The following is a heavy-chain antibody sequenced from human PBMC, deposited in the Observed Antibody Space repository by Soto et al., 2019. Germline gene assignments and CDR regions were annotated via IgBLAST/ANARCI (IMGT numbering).Heavy chain of an antibody. CDR3: ARERRDAYNLFYGMDV. Sequence: GASVKVSCKASGYTFTSYYMHWVRQAPGQGLEWMGWISAYNDDTNYAQILQGRVTMTIDTSTSTAYMELRSLRSDDTAVYYCARERRDAYNLFYGMDVWGQGTTVTVSS. D-gene: IGHD1-1*01. CDR1: GYTFTSYY. J-gene: IGHJ6*02. V-gene: IGHV1-18*04. CDR2: ISAYNDDT.